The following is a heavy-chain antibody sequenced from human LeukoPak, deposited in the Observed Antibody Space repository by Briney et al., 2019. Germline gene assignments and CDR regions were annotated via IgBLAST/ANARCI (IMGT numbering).Heavy chain of an antibody. CDR3: ARAWGGYCSGGNCYSRSWYFDY. Sequence: SETLSLTCTVSGGSISSYYWSWIRQPAGKGLEWIGRIYTSGSTNYNPSLKSRVTMSVGTSKNQFSLKLSSVTAADTAVYYCARAWGGYCSGGNCYSRSWYFDYWGPGTLVTVSS. CDR1: GGSISSYY. CDR2: IYTSGST. V-gene: IGHV4-4*07. J-gene: IGHJ4*02. D-gene: IGHD2-15*01.